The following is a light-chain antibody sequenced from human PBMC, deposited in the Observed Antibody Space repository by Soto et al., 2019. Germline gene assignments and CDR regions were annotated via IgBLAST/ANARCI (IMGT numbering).Light chain of an antibody. Sequence: QSALTQPASVSGSPGQSITISCTGTSSDVGGYNYVSWYQQHPGKAPKLMIYDVSNRPSGVSNRFSGSKSGNTASLTISGLQAEDEADYYCSSYTSTYVVFGGGTKLTAL. CDR2: DVS. V-gene: IGLV2-14*01. CDR1: SSDVGGYNY. J-gene: IGLJ2*01. CDR3: SSYTSTYVV.